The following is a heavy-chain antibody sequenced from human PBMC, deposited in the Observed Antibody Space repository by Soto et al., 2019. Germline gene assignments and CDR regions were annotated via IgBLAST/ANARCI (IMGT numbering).Heavy chain of an antibody. CDR1: GFTFSSYG. J-gene: IGHJ5*02. V-gene: IGHV3-30*18. D-gene: IGHD3-9*01. Sequence: PGGSLRLSCAASGFTFSSYGMHWVRQAPGKGLEWVAVISYDGSNKYYADSVKGRFTISRDNSKNTLYLQMNSLRAEDTAVYYCAKDTNYDILTGPEFDPWGQGTLVTVSS. CDR3: AKDTNYDILTGPEFDP. CDR2: ISYDGSNK.